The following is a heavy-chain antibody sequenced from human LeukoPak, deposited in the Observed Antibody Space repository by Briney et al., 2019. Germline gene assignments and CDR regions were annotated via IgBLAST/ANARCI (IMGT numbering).Heavy chain of an antibody. CDR1: GYTFTSNY. CDR3: ARGVYCSGGDCSLYGMDV. Sequence: GASVKVSRKASGYTFTSNYIHWVRQAPGQGLEWMGRITPSSGDTNHAQKFQGRVTMTRDTSIGTAYMDLSRLRFDDTAVYYCARGVYCSGGDCSLYGMDVWGQGTTVTVSS. CDR2: ITPSSGDT. J-gene: IGHJ6*02. V-gene: IGHV1-2*06. D-gene: IGHD2-21*02.